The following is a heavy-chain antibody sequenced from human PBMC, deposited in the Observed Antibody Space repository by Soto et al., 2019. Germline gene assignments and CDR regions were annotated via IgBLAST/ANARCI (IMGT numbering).Heavy chain of an antibody. V-gene: IGHV3-23*01. CDR2: ITASGRNT. D-gene: IGHD2-15*01. J-gene: IGHJ4*02. CDR3: TTRDQTFSHTSCYRDF. Sequence: LRLSCAASKFTFSDYVMTLVRQAPGKGLEWVSSITASGRNTDYADAVKGRFTISIDNSRYMMYLEMNSLRAEDTALYYCTTRDQTFSHTSCYRDFWGQGTRVTVST. CDR1: KFTFSDYV.